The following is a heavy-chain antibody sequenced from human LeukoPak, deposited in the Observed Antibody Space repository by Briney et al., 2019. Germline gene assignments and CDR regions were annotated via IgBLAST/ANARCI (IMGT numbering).Heavy chain of an antibody. D-gene: IGHD6-13*01. J-gene: IGHJ3*02. Sequence: ASVKVSCKASGYTFTGYYMHWVRQAPGQGLEWMGWINPNSGGTNYAQKFQGRVTMTRDTSISTAYMELSRLRPDDTAVYYCARVLSSIAAVDAFDIWGQGTMVTVSS. CDR2: INPNSGGT. V-gene: IGHV1-2*02. CDR3: ARVLSSIAAVDAFDI. CDR1: GYTFTGYY.